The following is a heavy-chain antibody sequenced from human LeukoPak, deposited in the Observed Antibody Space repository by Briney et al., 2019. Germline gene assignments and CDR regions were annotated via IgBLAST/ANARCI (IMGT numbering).Heavy chain of an antibody. D-gene: IGHD3-3*01. V-gene: IGHV3-23*01. J-gene: IGHJ4*02. CDR3: AKQARYSNFWSGYLYYFDY. Sequence: GGSLRLSCAASGFTFNNYAASWVRQAPGKGLEWVSAFVGGDTTYYADSVKGRFTISRDNSRNTLYLQMNTLRAEDTAIYYCAKQARYSNFWSGYLYYFDYWGQGTLVTVSS. CDR1: GFTFNNYA. CDR2: FVGGDTT.